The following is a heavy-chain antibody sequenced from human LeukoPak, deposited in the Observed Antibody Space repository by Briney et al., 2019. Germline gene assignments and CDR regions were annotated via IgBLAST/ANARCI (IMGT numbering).Heavy chain of an antibody. D-gene: IGHD5-18*01. Sequence: PSETLSLTCTVSGGSMTTHHWNWIRQTPGKGLEWIGYVFDSGRTKENPSLKSRVTLSADTSNNQLSLRLSSVTSADTAVYYCTTIKRGNIFGYFDFWGQGILVTVSS. CDR2: VFDSGRT. CDR3: TTIKRGNIFGYFDF. V-gene: IGHV4-59*11. J-gene: IGHJ4*02. CDR1: GGSMTTHH.